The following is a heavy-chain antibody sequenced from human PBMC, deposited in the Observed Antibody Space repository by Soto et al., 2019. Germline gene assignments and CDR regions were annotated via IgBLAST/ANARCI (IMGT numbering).Heavy chain of an antibody. CDR1: GFTFSTYS. Sequence: VQVVESGGGSVQPGGSLRLSCAASGFTFSTYSMKWVRQAPGTGLEWLSYISSGGSTIYYADSVKGRFTISRDNAKNSLYLQMNRLRVEDTAVYFCARDVYGEDAFGLWGQGTMVTVSS. J-gene: IGHJ3*01. CDR2: ISSGGSTI. CDR3: ARDVYGEDAFGL. D-gene: IGHD4-17*01. V-gene: IGHV3-48*01.